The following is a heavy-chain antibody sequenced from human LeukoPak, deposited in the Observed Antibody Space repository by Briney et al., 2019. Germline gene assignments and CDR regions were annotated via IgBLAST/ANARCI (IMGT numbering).Heavy chain of an antibody. V-gene: IGHV3-21*01. D-gene: IGHD6-19*01. CDR1: GFTLSSYS. J-gene: IGHJ5*02. Sequence: GGSLRLSCAASGFTLSSYSMNWVRQAPGKGLEWVSSISRSSSYIYYADSVKGRFTISRDNAKNSLYLQMNSLRAEDTAVYYCARDSSGWRNWLDPWGQGTLVTVSS. CDR3: ARDSSGWRNWLDP. CDR2: ISRSSSYI.